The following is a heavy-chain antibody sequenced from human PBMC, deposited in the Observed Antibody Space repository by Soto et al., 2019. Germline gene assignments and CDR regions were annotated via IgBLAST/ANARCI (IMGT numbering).Heavy chain of an antibody. CDR3: ARDNYGSGSTYYYYYMDV. V-gene: IGHV4-59*01. D-gene: IGHD3-10*01. Sequence: TSETLSLTCTVSGGSISSYYWSWIRQPPGKGLEWIGYIYYSGSTNYNPSLKSRVTISVDTSKNQFSLKLSSVTAADTAVYYCARDNYGSGSTYYYYYMDVWGKGTTVTVSS. J-gene: IGHJ6*03. CDR1: GGSISSYY. CDR2: IYYSGST.